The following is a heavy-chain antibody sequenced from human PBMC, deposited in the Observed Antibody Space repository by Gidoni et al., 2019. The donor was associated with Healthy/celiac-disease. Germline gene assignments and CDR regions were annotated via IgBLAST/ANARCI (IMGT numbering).Heavy chain of an antibody. CDR3: ARDNGDFWSGVDY. D-gene: IGHD3-3*01. CDR1: GFTFSSYE. CDR2: ISSSGSTI. J-gene: IGHJ4*02. Sequence: EVQLVESGGGLVQPGGSLRLSCAASGFTFSSYEMNWVRQAPGKGLEWVSYISSSGSTIYYADSVKGRFTISRDNAKNSLYLQMNSLRAEDTAVYYCARDNGDFWSGVDYWGQGTLVTVSS. V-gene: IGHV3-48*03.